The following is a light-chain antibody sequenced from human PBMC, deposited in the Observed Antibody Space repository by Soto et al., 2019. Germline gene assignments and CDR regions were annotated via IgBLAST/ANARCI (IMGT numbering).Light chain of an antibody. CDR3: STPAGPYVV. J-gene: IGLJ2*01. CDR2: EVS. CDR1: IRDFDDYNY. Sequence: QSALTQPPSASGSPGQSVTISCTGTIRDFDDYNYVSWYQQHPGKAPKLMIYEVSEWPSGVPDRFSGSKSGNSASLTVSGLQAEDEADYYCSTPAGPYVVFGGGTKLTVL. V-gene: IGLV2-8*01.